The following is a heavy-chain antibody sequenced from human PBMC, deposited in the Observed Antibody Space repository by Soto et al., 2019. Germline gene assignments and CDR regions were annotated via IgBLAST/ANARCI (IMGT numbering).Heavy chain of an antibody. CDR1: GFTFSSYG. D-gene: IGHD6-13*01. CDR2: IWYDGSNK. J-gene: IGHJ5*02. CDR3: ARGDFAAGTKYNWFDP. Sequence: GGSLRLSCAASGFTFSSYGMHWVRQALGKGLKWVAVIWYDGSNKYYADSVKGRFTISRDNSKNTLYLQMNSLRAEDTAVYYCARGDFAAGTKYNWFDPWGQGTLVTVSS. V-gene: IGHV3-33*01.